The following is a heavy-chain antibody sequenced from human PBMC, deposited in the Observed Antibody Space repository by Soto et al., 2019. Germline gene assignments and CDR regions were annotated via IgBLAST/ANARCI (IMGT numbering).Heavy chain of an antibody. CDR2: IYYSGST. J-gene: IGHJ4*02. Sequence: QLQLQESGPGLVKPSETLSLTCTVSGGSISSSSYYWGWIRQPPGKGLEWIGSIYYSGSTYYNPSLKSRVTISVDTSKNQFSLKLSSVTAADTAVYYCARHRDGYNFDYWGQGTLVTVSS. V-gene: IGHV4-39*01. D-gene: IGHD5-12*01. CDR1: GGSISSSSYY. CDR3: ARHRDGYNFDY.